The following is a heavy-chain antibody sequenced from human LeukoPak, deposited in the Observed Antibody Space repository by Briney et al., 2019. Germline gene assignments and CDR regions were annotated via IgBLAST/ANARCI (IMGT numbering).Heavy chain of an antibody. CDR2: MNPNSGNT. D-gene: IGHD6-19*01. Sequence: ASVKVSCKDSGYTFTSYDINWVRQATGQGLEWMGWMNPNSGNTGYAQKFQGRVTMTRNTSISTAYMELSSLRSEDTAVYYCARSRIAVAGKQSDYWGQGTLVTVSS. CDR1: GYTFTSYD. J-gene: IGHJ4*02. V-gene: IGHV1-8*01. CDR3: ARSRIAVAGKQSDY.